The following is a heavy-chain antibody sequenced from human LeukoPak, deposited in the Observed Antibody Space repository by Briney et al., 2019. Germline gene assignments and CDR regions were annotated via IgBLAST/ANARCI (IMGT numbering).Heavy chain of an antibody. J-gene: IGHJ4*02. CDR2: INLSGST. D-gene: IGHD3-3*01. Sequence: SETLSLTCAVYGGSVSGYYWSWIRQPPGKGLEWIGEINLSGSTNYNPSLKSRVTISVDTSKNQFSLKLSSVTAADTAVYYCAREAPPYYDFWSGYCPFDYWGQGTLVTVSS. CDR3: AREAPPYYDFWSGYCPFDY. CDR1: GGSVSGYY. V-gene: IGHV4-34*01.